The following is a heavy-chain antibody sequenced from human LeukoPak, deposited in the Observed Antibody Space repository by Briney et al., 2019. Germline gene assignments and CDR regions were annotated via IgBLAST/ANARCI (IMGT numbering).Heavy chain of an antibody. CDR1: GFAFSNYG. Sequence: GGSLRLSCAASGFAFSNYGMTWVRQAPGKGLEWVSTISGSGYSTYYADSVKGRFTISRDNSKNTLYLQMTSLRAEETAVYYCAKDSKMSYYGSGSHYDYWGQGTLVTVSS. V-gene: IGHV3-23*01. CDR2: ISGSGYST. CDR3: AKDSKMSYYGSGSHYDY. J-gene: IGHJ4*02. D-gene: IGHD3-10*01.